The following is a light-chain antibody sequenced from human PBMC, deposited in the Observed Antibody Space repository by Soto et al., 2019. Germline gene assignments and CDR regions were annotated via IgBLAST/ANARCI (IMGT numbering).Light chain of an antibody. CDR3: QQRSRT. J-gene: IGKJ4*01. CDR2: DAS. Sequence: EIVLTQSPATLSLSPGERATLSCRASQSVSRYLAWYQQKPGQAPRLLIYDASNRATGVPPRFSGSGSGTDFTLTITSLEPEDFAVYYCQQRSRTFCGGTRVEIK. CDR1: QSVSRY. V-gene: IGKV3-11*01.